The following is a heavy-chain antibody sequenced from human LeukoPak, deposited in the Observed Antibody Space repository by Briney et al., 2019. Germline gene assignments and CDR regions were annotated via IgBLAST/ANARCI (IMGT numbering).Heavy chain of an antibody. Sequence: ASVKVSCKASGYTFTSYGISWVRQAPGQGLEWMGWISAYNGNTNYAQKLQGRVTMTTDTSTSTAYMELRSLRSDDTAVYYCARDLDCSGGSCYSGFSFYYYYYGMDVWGHGTTVTVSS. CDR1: GYTFTSYG. D-gene: IGHD2-15*01. CDR3: ARDLDCSGGSCYSGFSFYYYYYGMDV. CDR2: ISAYNGNT. J-gene: IGHJ6*02. V-gene: IGHV1-18*01.